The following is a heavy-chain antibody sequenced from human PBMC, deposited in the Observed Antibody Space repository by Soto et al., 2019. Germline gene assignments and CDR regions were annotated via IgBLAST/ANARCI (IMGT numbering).Heavy chain of an antibody. CDR2: IYYSGST. CDR1: GGSISSSSYY. J-gene: IGHJ4*02. D-gene: IGHD6-6*01. Sequence: QLQLQESGPGLVKPSETLSLTCTVSGGSISSSSYYWGWIRQPPGKGLEWIGSIYYSGSTYYNPSLKSRVTIAVDTSKNQFSLKRSSVTAADTAVYYCARISLYSSSSGTLYFDYWGQGTLVTVSS. V-gene: IGHV4-39*01. CDR3: ARISLYSSSSGTLYFDY.